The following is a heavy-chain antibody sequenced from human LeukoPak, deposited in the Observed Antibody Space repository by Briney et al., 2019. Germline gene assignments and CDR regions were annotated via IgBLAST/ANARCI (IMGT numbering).Heavy chain of an antibody. V-gene: IGHV4-59*01. CDR1: AGSISSYY. J-gene: IGHJ3*02. CDR3: ARPLRDGYNYDAFDI. Sequence: SETLSLTCTVSAGSISSYYWSWIRQPPGKRLEWIGYIYYSGSTNYNPSLKSRVTISVDTSQNQFSLKLSSVTAADTAVYYCARPLRDGYNYDAFDIWGQGTMVTVSS. CDR2: IYYSGST. D-gene: IGHD5-24*01.